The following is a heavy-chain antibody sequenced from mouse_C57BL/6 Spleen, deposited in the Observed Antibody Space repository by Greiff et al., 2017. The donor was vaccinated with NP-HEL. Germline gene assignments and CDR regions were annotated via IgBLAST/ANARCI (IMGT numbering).Heavy chain of an antibody. CDR2: INPGSGGT. CDR1: GYAFTNYL. J-gene: IGHJ2*01. V-gene: IGHV1-54*01. D-gene: IGHD2-1*01. Sequence: VKLMESGAELVRPGTSVKVSCKASGYAFTNYLIEWVKQRPGQGLEWIGVINPGSGGTNYNEKFKGKATLTADKSSSTAYMQLSSLTSEDSAVYFCARWDGNSYYFDYWGQGTTLTVSS. CDR3: ARWDGNSYYFDY.